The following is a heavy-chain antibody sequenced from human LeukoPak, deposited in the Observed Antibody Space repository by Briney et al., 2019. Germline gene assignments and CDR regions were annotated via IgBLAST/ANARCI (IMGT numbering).Heavy chain of an antibody. J-gene: IGHJ4*02. CDR1: GFTSGDYA. CDR3: TRDRGAYNLYDY. V-gene: IGHV3-49*03. CDR2: IRSKAYGETA. Sequence: PGGSLRLSCTASGFTSGDYAMSWIRQAPGKGLEWVGFIRSKAYGETADYAASVKGRFTMSRDDSKAIAYLQMNSLKTEDTAVYHCTRDRGAYNLYDYWGQGTLVTVSS. D-gene: IGHD1-1*01.